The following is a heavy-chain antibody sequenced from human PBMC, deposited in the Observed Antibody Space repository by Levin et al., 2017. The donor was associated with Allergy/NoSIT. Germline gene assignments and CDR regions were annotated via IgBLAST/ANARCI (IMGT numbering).Heavy chain of an antibody. D-gene: IGHD1-14*01. Sequence: GSLRLSCSVSGDSVSDAFSVWGWIRQSPEQGLEWIGNVFHSGGAHYNPALRGRASLSVDTSKNQFSLRLTSVTAADSAIYYCARHPKFPNNQVPPYWGQGIQVTVSS. CDR2: VFHSGGA. CDR1: GDSVSDAFSV. CDR3: ARHPKFPNNQVPPY. J-gene: IGHJ4*02. V-gene: IGHV4-39*01.